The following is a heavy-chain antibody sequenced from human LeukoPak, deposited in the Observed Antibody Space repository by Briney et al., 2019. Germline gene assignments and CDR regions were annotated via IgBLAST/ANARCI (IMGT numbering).Heavy chain of an antibody. Sequence: GGSLRLSCTASGFTFGDYAMSWVRQAPGKGLEWVGFIRSKAYGGTTEYAASVKGRFTISRDGSKSIAYLQMNSLKTEDTAVYYCTRALARPGFSIDYWGQGTLVTVSS. CDR2: IRSKAYGGTT. J-gene: IGHJ4*02. CDR3: TRALARPGFSIDY. V-gene: IGHV3-49*04. CDR1: GFTFGDYA. D-gene: IGHD2-2*01.